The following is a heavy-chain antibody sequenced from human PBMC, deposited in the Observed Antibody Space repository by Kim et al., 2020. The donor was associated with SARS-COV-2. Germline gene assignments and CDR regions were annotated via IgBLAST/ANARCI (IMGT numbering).Heavy chain of an antibody. CDR1: GFTFSTYA. V-gene: IGHV3-23*01. CDR3: ASHRGDILTGYPQPFDY. CDR2: ISGSGGST. Sequence: GGSLRLSCAASGFTFSTYAMSWVRQAPGKGLEWVSAISGSGGSTYYADSVKGRFTISRDNSKNTLYLQMNSLRAEDTAVYYCASHRGDILTGYPQPFDYWGQGTLVTVSS. J-gene: IGHJ4*02. D-gene: IGHD3-9*01.